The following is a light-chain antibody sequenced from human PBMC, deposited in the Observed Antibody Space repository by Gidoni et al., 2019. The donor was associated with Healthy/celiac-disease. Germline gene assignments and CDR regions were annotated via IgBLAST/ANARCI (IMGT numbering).Light chain of an antibody. J-gene: IGKJ4*01. CDR2: AAS. CDR1: QSISSY. CDR3: QQSYSTPLT. V-gene: IGKV1-39*01. Sequence: GDRVTITCRASQSISSYLNWYQQKPGKAPKLLIYAASSLQSGVPSRFSGSGSGTDFTLTISSLQPEDFATYYCQQSYSTPLTFGGGTKVEIK.